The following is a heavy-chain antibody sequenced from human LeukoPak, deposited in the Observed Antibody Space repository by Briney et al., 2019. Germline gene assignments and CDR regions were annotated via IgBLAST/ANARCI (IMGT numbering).Heavy chain of an antibody. D-gene: IGHD2-21*02. CDR2: ITLSSSTT. V-gene: IGHV3-48*01. J-gene: IGHJ3*02. Sequence: GGSLRLSCAASGFNFNNYNMNWVRQAPGKGLEWVSYITLSSSTTYYADSVKGRFTISRDNAKNSLYLQMNSLRAEDTAVYYCASDVTRDAFDIWGQGTMVTVSS. CDR3: ASDVTRDAFDI. CDR1: GFNFNNYN.